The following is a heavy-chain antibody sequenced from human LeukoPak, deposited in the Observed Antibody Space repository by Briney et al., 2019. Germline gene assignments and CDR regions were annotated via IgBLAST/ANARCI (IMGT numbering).Heavy chain of an antibody. V-gene: IGHV3-21*01. CDR1: GLTFSSYN. J-gene: IGHJ5*02. Sequence: GGSLRLSCAASGLTFSSYNMNWVRQAPGKGLEWVSSISDSSSYIYYADSVKGRFTISRDNAKNSLYLQMNSLTVEDTAVYYCARDYGSGSFYRWFDPWGQGTLVTVSS. CDR3: ARDYGSGSFYRWFDP. CDR2: ISDSSSYI. D-gene: IGHD3-10*01.